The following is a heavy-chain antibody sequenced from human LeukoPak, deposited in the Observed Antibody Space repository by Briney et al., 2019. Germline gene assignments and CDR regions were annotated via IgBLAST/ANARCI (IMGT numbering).Heavy chain of an antibody. CDR2: ISSSSSYI. D-gene: IGHD4-11*01. Sequence: GGSLRLSCAASGFTFSSYSMNWVRQAPGKGLEWVSSISSSSSYIYYADSVKGRFTISRDNAKNSLYLQMNSLRAEDTAVYYCARATTVTTSPYYYYGIDVWGQGTTVTVSS. CDR1: GFTFSSYS. J-gene: IGHJ6*02. V-gene: IGHV3-21*01. CDR3: ARATTVTTSPYYYYGIDV.